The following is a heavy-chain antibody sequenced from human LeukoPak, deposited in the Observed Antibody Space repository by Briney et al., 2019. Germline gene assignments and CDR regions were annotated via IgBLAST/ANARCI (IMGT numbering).Heavy chain of an antibody. Sequence: PSETLSLTCAVYGGSFSGYYWSWIRQPPGKGLEWIGEINHSGSTNYNPSLKSRVTISVDTSKNQFSLKLSSVTAADTAVYYCARHAYDSSGYYYGGFDYWGQGTLVTVSS. CDR1: GGSFSGYY. CDR2: INHSGST. V-gene: IGHV4-34*01. CDR3: ARHAYDSSGYYYGGFDY. J-gene: IGHJ4*02. D-gene: IGHD3-22*01.